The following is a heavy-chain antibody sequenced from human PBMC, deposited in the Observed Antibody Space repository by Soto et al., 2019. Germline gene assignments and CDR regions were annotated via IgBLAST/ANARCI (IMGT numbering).Heavy chain of an antibody. V-gene: IGHV1-2*04. D-gene: IGHD3-3*01. CDR2: INPNSGGT. Sequence: GASVKVSCKASGYTFTGYYMHWVRQAPGQGLEWMGWINPNSGGTNYAQKFQGWVTMTRDTSISTAYMELSRLRSDDTAVYYCARDAPITIFVVVPPNPANHYVMDVWGQGTTVTAP. CDR3: ARDAPITIFVVVPPNPANHYVMDV. CDR1: GYTFTGYY. J-gene: IGHJ6*02.